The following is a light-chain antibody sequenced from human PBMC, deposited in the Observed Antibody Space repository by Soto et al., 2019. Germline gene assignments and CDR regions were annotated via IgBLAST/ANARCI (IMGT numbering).Light chain of an antibody. CDR1: QDINTN. Sequence: DIQLTQSPSFLSASVGDRVTITCRASQDINTNLAWYQQKPGKAPKLLIFAASTLQNGVPSRFSGSGSGTEFTVTVTSLQPEHFATYDCQLRKSSPITFGQGTRLEIK. J-gene: IGKJ5*01. CDR2: AAS. V-gene: IGKV1-9*01. CDR3: QLRKSSPIT.